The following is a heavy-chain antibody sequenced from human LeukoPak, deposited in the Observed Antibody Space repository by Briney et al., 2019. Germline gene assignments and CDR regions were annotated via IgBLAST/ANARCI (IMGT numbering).Heavy chain of an antibody. Sequence: SVKVSCKASGGTFSSYAISWVRQAPGQGLEWMGRIIPILGIANYAQKFQGRVTITADKSTSTAYMELSSLRSEDTAVYYCASTPPLYCSGGSCYAEYFQHWGQGTLVTVSS. V-gene: IGHV1-69*04. CDR1: GGTFSSYA. D-gene: IGHD2-15*01. CDR2: IIPILGIA. J-gene: IGHJ1*01. CDR3: ASTPPLYCSGGSCYAEYFQH.